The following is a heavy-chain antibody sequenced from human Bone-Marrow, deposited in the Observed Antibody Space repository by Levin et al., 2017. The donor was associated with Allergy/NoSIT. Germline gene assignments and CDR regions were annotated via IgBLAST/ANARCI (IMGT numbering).Heavy chain of an antibody. Sequence: SGGSLRLSCAASGLTFSSYWMSWVRQAPGKGLEWVANINEDTKKKYYVDSVKGRFTISRDNAKNSVFLQMDSLRAEDTAIYHCASMVAGAFDYWGQGALVTVSS. J-gene: IGHJ4*02. CDR1: GLTFSSYW. D-gene: IGHD2-15*01. CDR3: ASMVAGAFDY. CDR2: INEDTKKK. V-gene: IGHV3-7*01.